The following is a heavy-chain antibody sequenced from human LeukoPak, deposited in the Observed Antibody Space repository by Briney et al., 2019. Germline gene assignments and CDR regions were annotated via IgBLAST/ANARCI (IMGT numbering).Heavy chain of an antibody. J-gene: IGHJ5*02. D-gene: IGHD3-16*01. V-gene: IGHV3-30*03. CDR2: ISYDGSNK. Sequence: GGSLRLSCAASGFTFSSYGMHWVRQAPGKGLEWVAVISYDGSNKYYADSVKGRFTISRDNSKNKLYLQMNSLRAEDTAVYYCARRRGFTQFDPWGHGTLVTVSS. CDR3: ARRRGFTQFDP. CDR1: GFTFSSYG.